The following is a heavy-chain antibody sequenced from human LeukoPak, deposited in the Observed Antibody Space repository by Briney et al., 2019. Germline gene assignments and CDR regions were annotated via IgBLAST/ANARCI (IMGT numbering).Heavy chain of an antibody. V-gene: IGHV4-39*07. D-gene: IGHD3-10*01. CDR1: GVSISSSSYY. Sequence: SETLSLTCTVSGVSISSSSYYWGWIRQPPGQGLEWIGSIYYSGSTYYDPSLKSRATISVDTSKNQFSLKLSSVTAADTAVYFCAIPRLLFGSGPILVWGQGTLVTVSS. J-gene: IGHJ4*02. CDR2: IYYSGST. CDR3: AIPRLLFGSGPILV.